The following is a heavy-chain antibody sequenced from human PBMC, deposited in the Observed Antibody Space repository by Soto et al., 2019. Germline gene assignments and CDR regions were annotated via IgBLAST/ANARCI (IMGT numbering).Heavy chain of an antibody. V-gene: IGHV3-72*01. CDR3: ARSHYDILTRYSTVFDY. CDR1: GFTFSDHY. CDR2: SRNKANSYTT. Sequence: EVQLVESGGGLVQPGGALRLSCAASGFTFSDHYMDWVRQAPGKGLEWVGRSRNKANSYTTEYAASVKGRFTISRDDSKKSVYLQMNSMKTEDTAVYYCARSHYDILTRYSTVFDYWGQGTLVTVSS. J-gene: IGHJ4*02. D-gene: IGHD3-9*01.